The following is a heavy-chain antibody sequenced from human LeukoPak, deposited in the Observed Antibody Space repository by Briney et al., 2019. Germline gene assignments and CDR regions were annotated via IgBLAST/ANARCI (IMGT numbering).Heavy chain of an antibody. J-gene: IGHJ4*02. CDR2: ISGSGGST. CDR3: AKSYDYGDYVPIDY. Sequence: PGGSLRLSCAASRFTFSSYAMSWVRQAPGKWLEWVSAISGSGGSTYYADSVKGRFTISRDNSKNTLYLQMNSLRAEDTAVYYCAKSYDYGDYVPIDYWGQGTLVTVSS. CDR1: RFTFSSYA. D-gene: IGHD4-17*01. V-gene: IGHV3-23*01.